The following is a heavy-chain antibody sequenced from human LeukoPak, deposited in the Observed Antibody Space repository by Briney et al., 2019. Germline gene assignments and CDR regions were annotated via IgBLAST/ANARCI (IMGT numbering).Heavy chain of an antibody. J-gene: IGHJ4*02. D-gene: IGHD4-17*01. CDR1: GFTFSSYA. Sequence: GRSLRLSCAASGFTFSSYAMHWVRQAPGKGLDWVAVISYDGSNKYYADSVKGRFTISRDNSKNTLYLQMNSLRAEDTAVYYCARAGDYGEGIDYWGQGTLVTVSS. CDR2: ISYDGSNK. V-gene: IGHV3-30*04. CDR3: ARAGDYGEGIDY.